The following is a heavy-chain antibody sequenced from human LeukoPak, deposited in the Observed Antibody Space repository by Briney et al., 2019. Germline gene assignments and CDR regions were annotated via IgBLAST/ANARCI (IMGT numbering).Heavy chain of an antibody. D-gene: IGHD2-21*01. CDR2: IIPIFVTA. CDR3: ARAGGLQGGYYYYYGMDV. Sequence: GASVKVSCKASGGTFSSYAISWVRQAPGQGLEWMGGIIPIFVTANYAQKFQGRVTITADKSTSTAYMELSSLRSEDTAVYYCARAGGLQGGYYYYYGMDVWGKGTTVTVSS. V-gene: IGHV1-69*06. CDR1: GGTFSSYA. J-gene: IGHJ6*04.